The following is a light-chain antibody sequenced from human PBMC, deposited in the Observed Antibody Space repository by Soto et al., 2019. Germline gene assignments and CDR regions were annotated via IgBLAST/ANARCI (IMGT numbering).Light chain of an antibody. CDR3: QTYDSSLSDSVV. CDR2: GNS. CDR1: SSIIGAGYD. Sequence: QSVLTQPPSVSGAPGQRVTISCTGSSSIIGAGYDVHWYQQLPGTAPKLLIYGNSNRPSGVPDRFSGSKSGTSASLAITGLRAEDKADYYCQTYDSSLSDSVVFGGGTKLTVL. V-gene: IGLV1-40*01. J-gene: IGLJ2*01.